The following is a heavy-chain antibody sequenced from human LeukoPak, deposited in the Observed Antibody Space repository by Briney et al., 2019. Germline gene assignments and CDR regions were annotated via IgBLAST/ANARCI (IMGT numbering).Heavy chain of an antibody. CDR3: TTDVAARLYYYYYMDV. CDR1: GFTFSNAW. J-gene: IGHJ6*03. CDR2: IKSKTDGGTT. D-gene: IGHD6-13*01. V-gene: IGHV3-15*01. Sequence: GGSLRLSCAASGFTFSNAWMSWVRQAPGKGLEWVGRIKSKTDGGTTDYAAPVKGRFTISRDDSKNTLYLQMNSLKTEDTAVYYCTTDVAARLYYYYYMDVWGKGTTVTVSS.